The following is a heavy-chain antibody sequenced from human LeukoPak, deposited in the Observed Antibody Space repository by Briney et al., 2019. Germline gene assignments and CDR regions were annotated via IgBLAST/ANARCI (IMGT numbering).Heavy chain of an antibody. CDR2: IYYSGST. J-gene: IGHJ4*02. CDR3: ASSVLDHYDSSGYYYYFDY. CDR1: GGPISSYY. Sequence: XETLSLTCTVSGGPISSYYWSWIRQPPGKGLEWIGYIYYSGSTNYNPSLKSRVTISVDTSKNQFSLKLSSVTAADTAVYYCASSVLDHYDSSGYYYYFDYWGQGTLVTVSS. V-gene: IGHV4-59*01. D-gene: IGHD3-22*01.